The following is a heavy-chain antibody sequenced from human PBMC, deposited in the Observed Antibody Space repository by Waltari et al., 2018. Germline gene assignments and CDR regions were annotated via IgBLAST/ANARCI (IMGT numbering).Heavy chain of an antibody. Sequence: QVQLQQWGAGLLKPSETLSLTCAVYGGSFSGSYWSWIRQPPGKGLEWIGEINHSGSTNYNPSLKSRVTISVDTSKNQFSLKLSSVTAADTAVYYCARRSEGQQLAGSWFFDYWGQGTLVTVSS. D-gene: IGHD6-13*01. J-gene: IGHJ4*02. V-gene: IGHV4-34*01. CDR3: ARRSEGQQLAGSWFFDY. CDR1: GGSFSGSY. CDR2: INHSGST.